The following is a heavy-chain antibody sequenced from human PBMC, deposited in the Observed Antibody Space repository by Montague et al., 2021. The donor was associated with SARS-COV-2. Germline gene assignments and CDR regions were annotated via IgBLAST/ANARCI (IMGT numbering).Heavy chain of an antibody. CDR2: VYYTGST. D-gene: IGHD5-18*01. V-gene: IGHV4-31*03. Sequence: TLSLTCSVSGDPISRSVYFWTWIRHHPTEGLEWIGYVYYTGSTDYNPSLKSRVSMSIDTSRNQLSLKMSSVTAADTAVYYCARDRYGHFDYWGQGTLVTVS. CDR1: GDPISRSVYF. CDR3: ARDRYGHFDY. J-gene: IGHJ4*02.